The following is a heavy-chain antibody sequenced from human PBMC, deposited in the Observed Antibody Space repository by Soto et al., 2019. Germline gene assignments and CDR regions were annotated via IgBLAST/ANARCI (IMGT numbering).Heavy chain of an antibody. V-gene: IGHV3-74*01. Sequence: EVQLVESGGGLVQPGESLTLSCAASGFTFSSYWMHWVRQAPGKGLVWVSRIKSDGSGTYYADSVKGRLTISRDNAKNTLYLQMNSLRVVDTPVHLCARWDIDRHAGNGYLGRHWGQGTLVTVSS. CDR1: GFTFSSYW. D-gene: IGHD5-18*01. CDR3: ARWDIDRHAGNGYLGRH. CDR2: IKSDGSGT. J-gene: IGHJ4*02.